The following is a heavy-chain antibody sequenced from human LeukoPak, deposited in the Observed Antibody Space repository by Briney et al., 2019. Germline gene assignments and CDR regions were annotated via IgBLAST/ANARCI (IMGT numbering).Heavy chain of an antibody. V-gene: IGHV3-74*01. CDR3: ARVWHYYDSSGYYFDY. Sequence: GGSLRLSCAASGFTFSSYWMHWVRQAPGKGLVWVSRINSDGSSTSYADSVKGRFTISRDNAKNTLYLQMNSLRAEDTAVYHCARVWHYYDSSGYYFDYWGQGTLVTVSS. CDR2: INSDGSST. CDR1: GFTFSSYW. J-gene: IGHJ4*02. D-gene: IGHD3-22*01.